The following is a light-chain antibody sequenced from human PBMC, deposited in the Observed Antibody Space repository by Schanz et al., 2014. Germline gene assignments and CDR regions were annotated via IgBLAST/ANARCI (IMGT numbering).Light chain of an antibody. J-gene: IGKJ4*01. CDR2: DAS. CDR1: QSVSSY. V-gene: IGKV3-11*01. Sequence: EIVLTQSPATLSLSPGERVTLSCRAGQSVSSYLAWYQQQPGQAPRLLIYDASNRATGIPARFSGSGSGTDFTLTISSLEPEDFAVYYCQQHANWLTFGGGTKVEIK. CDR3: QQHANWLT.